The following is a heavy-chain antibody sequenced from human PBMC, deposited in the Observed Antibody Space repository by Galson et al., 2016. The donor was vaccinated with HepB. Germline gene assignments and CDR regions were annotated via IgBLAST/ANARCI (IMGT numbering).Heavy chain of an antibody. Sequence: SLRLSCAASGFTFSGYGMHWVRQAPGKGLEWVAADSMDGRRKFYADSVKGRFTISRDNSNNILFLQMSSLRVDDTAVYFCAKRHEYCPPVGCSVDYWGQGTLVSVYS. V-gene: IGHV3-30*18. CDR2: DSMDGRRK. CDR3: AKRHEYCPPVGCSVDY. J-gene: IGHJ4*02. CDR1: GFTFSGYG. D-gene: IGHD2/OR15-2a*01.